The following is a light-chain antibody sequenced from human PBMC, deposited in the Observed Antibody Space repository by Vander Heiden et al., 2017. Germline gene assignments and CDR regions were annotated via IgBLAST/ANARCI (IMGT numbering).Light chain of an antibody. Sequence: SYVLTHPPSVSVAPGKTGRITGGGNNMGSKSVNWYQQKPGQAPVLVVYDDSDRPSGIPERFSGSNSGNTATLTISRVEAGDEADYYCQVWDSSSDVVFGGGTKLTVL. CDR3: QVWDSSSDVV. V-gene: IGLV3-21*03. J-gene: IGLJ2*01. CDR2: DDS. CDR1: NMGSKS.